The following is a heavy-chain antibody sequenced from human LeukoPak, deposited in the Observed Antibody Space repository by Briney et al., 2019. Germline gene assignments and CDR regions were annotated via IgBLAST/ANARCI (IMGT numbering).Heavy chain of an antibody. Sequence: GGSLRLSCAASGFTFDDYAMHWVRQAPGKGLEWVSGISWNSGSIGYADSVKGRFTISRDNAKNSLYLQMNSLRAEDTAVYYCARDRCSSTSCYGGADAFDIWGQGTMVTVSS. CDR1: GFTFDDYA. V-gene: IGHV3-9*01. CDR3: ARDRCSSTSCYGGADAFDI. CDR2: ISWNSGSI. J-gene: IGHJ3*02. D-gene: IGHD2-2*01.